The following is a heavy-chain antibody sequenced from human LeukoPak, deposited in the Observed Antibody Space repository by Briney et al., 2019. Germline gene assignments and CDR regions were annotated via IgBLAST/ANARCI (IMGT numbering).Heavy chain of an antibody. CDR1: GGSFSGYY. J-gene: IGHJ4*02. Sequence: KPSETLSLTCAVYGGSFSGYYWSWIRQPAGKGLEWIGRIYTSGSTNYNPSLKSRVTISVDTSKNQFSLKLSSVTAADTAVYYCARVAFPGFDYWGQGTLVTVST. V-gene: IGHV4-59*10. D-gene: IGHD5-12*01. CDR3: ARVAFPGFDY. CDR2: IYTSGST.